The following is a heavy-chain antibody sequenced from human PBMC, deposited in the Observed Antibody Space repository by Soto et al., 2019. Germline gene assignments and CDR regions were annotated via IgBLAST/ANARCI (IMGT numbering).Heavy chain of an antibody. Sequence: PSETLSLTCTVSGGSISSGDYYWSWIRHPPGKGLEWIGYIYYSGSTYYNPSLKSRVTISVDTSKNQFSLKLSSVTAADTAVYYCARDTRQRYSSSWSEVDYWGQGTLVTVSS. D-gene: IGHD6-13*01. J-gene: IGHJ4*02. CDR1: GGSISSGDYY. V-gene: IGHV4-30-4*01. CDR3: ARDTRQRYSSSWSEVDY. CDR2: IYYSGST.